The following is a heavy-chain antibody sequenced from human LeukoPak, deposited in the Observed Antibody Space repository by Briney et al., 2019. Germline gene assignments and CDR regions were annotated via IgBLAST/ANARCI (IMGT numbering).Heavy chain of an antibody. CDR1: GGSFSGYY. D-gene: IGHD1-20*01. CDR2: INHSGST. CDR3: ARDRITGTGGIYYYYGMDV. Sequence: SETLSLTCAVYGGSFSGYYWSWIRQPPGKGLEWIGEINHSGSTNYNPSLKSRVTISVDTSKNQFSLKLSSVTAADTAVYYCARDRITGTGGIYYYYGMDVWGQGTTVTVSS. V-gene: IGHV4-34*01. J-gene: IGHJ6*02.